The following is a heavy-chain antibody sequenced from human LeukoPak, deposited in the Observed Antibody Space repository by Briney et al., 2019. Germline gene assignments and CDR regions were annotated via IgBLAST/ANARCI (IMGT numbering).Heavy chain of an antibody. CDR2: NSGSGGSK. V-gene: IGHV3-23*01. CDR1: GFTFSSEA. D-gene: IGHD6-19*01. CDR3: AKGGSWLRYFDY. J-gene: IGHJ4*02. Sequence: GGCLSLACSASGFTFSSEAIGSVRQAPGRGLGWVSSNSGSGGSKYYADSVKGRFTISRDNFKNPLYQQMNRLRAEDKGVYYCAKGGSWLRYFDYWGQGTLVTVSS.